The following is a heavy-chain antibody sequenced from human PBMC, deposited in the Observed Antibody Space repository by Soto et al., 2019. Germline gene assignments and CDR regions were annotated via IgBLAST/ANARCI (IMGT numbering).Heavy chain of an antibody. J-gene: IGHJ6*02. CDR2: MYPGDSDI. Sequence: PRESLTIPCKGSGYSFYIYWSGWQRQMNGKGLEWMGIMYPGDSDIRYSPSFQGQVTISADMSISTAYLQWSSLKASDTAMYYCARQASNGQWFLWGQGTTVTGSS. V-gene: IGHV5-51*01. D-gene: IGHD3-22*01. CDR3: ARQASNGQWFL. CDR1: GYSFYIYW.